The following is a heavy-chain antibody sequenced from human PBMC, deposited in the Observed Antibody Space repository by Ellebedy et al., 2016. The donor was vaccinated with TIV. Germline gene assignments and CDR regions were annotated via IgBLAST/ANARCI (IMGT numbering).Heavy chain of an antibody. V-gene: IGHV3-66*02. J-gene: IGHJ6*02. D-gene: IGHD3-9*01. Sequence: GESLKISXTASGITVSDNYMRWVRQAPGKGLEWVSLIYSGGSTFYADSVKGRFTVSKDRSKNTLDLQMNSLRPEDTALYYCARDGPDGPFLTQADYYGMDVWGQGTTVTVSS. CDR1: GITVSDNY. CDR2: IYSGGST. CDR3: ARDGPDGPFLTQADYYGMDV.